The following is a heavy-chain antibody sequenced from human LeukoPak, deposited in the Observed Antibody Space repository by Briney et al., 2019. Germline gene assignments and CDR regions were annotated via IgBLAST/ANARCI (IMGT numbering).Heavy chain of an antibody. Sequence: GGSLRLSCAASGFTFDDYGMSWVRQAPGKGLEWVSGINWNGGSTGYADSVKGRFTISRGNAKNSLYLQMNSLRAEDTALYYCARLWFGESPGDYWGQGTLVTVSS. CDR3: ARLWFGESPGDY. D-gene: IGHD3-10*01. V-gene: IGHV3-20*04. CDR1: GFTFDDYG. J-gene: IGHJ4*02. CDR2: INWNGGST.